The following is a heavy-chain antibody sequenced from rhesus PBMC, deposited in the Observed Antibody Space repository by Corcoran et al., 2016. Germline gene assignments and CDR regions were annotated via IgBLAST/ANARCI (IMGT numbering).Heavy chain of an antibody. V-gene: IGHV3S18*01. D-gene: IGHD4-29*01. CDR2: ISYAGGST. J-gene: IGHJ4*01. CDR1: GFSFSDYY. CDR3: ARGLRYYFDY. Sequence: EVQLVESGGGLAKPGGSLRLSGAASGFSFSDYYMYWVRQAPGKGLEWVSGISYAGGSTYYAASVKGRFTISRENAKHTLYLQMDSLRAEDTAVYYCARGLRYYFDYWGQGVLVTVSS.